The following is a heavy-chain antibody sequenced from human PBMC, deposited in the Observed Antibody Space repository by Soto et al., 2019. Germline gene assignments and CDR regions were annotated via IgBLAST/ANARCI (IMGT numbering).Heavy chain of an antibody. D-gene: IGHD3-16*02. CDR3: ARAENDYVWGSYRYPSTPSRYFDL. CDR2: IYYSGST. V-gene: IGHV4-39*01. Sequence: QLQLQESGPGLVKPSETLSLTCTVSGGSISSSSYYWGWIRQPPGKGLEWIGSIYYSGSTYYNPSLKSRVTISVDTSKNQFSLKLSSVTAADTAVYYCARAENDYVWGSYRYPSTPSRYFDLWGRGTLVTVSS. CDR1: GGSISSSSYY. J-gene: IGHJ2*01.